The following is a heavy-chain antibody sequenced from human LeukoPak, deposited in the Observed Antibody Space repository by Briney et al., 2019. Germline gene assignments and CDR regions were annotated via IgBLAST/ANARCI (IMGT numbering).Heavy chain of an antibody. V-gene: IGHV5-51*01. CDR2: IYPGDSDT. Sequence: GESLKISCKASGYSFTSYWIGWVRQLPGRGLEWLGVIYPGDSDTRYSPSFQGQVTISPDKSITTAYLRWSSLKTSDTAIYYCARHVQSGSSWFIDYWGQETLVTVSS. CDR3: ARHVQSGSSWFIDY. CDR1: GYSFTSYW. J-gene: IGHJ4*02. D-gene: IGHD6-13*01.